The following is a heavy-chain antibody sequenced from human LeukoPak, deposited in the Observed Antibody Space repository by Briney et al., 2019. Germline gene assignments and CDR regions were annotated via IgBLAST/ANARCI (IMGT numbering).Heavy chain of an antibody. V-gene: IGHV1-18*04. D-gene: IGHD4-11*01. J-gene: IGHJ4*02. Sequence: ASVKVSCKASGYTFTSYGISWVRQAPGQGLEWMGWISAYNGNTNYAQKLQGRVTMTTDTSTSTAYMELRSLRSDDTAVYYCATTRNYVYDYYFDYWGQGTLVTVSS. CDR2: ISAYNGNT. CDR1: GYTFTSYG. CDR3: ATTRNYVYDYYFDY.